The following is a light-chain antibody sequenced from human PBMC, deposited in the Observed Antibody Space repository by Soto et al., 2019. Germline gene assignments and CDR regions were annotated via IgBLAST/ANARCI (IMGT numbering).Light chain of an antibody. J-gene: IGKJ4*01. V-gene: IGKV2-28*01. CDR2: LGS. CDR1: QSLLHSNGFKY. Sequence: DIVMTQSPLSLPVTPGEPASISCRSSQSLLHSNGFKYLDWYLQKPGQSPQLLIYLGSNRDSGVPDRFSGSGSGTDFTLKISRVEAEDVGVYYCRQALQLPLTFGGGTKVEIK. CDR3: RQALQLPLT.